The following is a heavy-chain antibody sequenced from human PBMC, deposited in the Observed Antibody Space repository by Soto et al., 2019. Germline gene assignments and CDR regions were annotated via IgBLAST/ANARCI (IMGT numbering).Heavy chain of an antibody. Sequence: GGSLRLSCAPSGFTFSNYWMHWVRHAPGKGLVSVSRVNSDGSSTTYADSVKGRFTISRDNAKNTLYLQMNSLRAEDTAVYYCTRDDIGLGIAYWGLGTLVTVSS. V-gene: IGHV3-74*01. CDR3: TRDDIGLGIAY. J-gene: IGHJ4*02. D-gene: IGHD1-26*01. CDR1: GFTFSNYW. CDR2: VNSDGSST.